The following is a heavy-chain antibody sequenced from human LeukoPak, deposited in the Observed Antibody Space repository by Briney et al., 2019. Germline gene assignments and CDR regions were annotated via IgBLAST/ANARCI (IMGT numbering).Heavy chain of an antibody. D-gene: IGHD6-25*01. CDR2: INPSGGST. J-gene: IGHJ4*02. CDR1: EYTFTSDY. CDR3: ARWAAATFDY. Sequence: TSPKISCQAYEYTFTSDYMHFVRQCPDHRLERRGIINPSGGSTSYAQKFQGRVTMTRDMSTSTVYMELSSLRSEDTAVYYCARWAAATFDYWGQGTLVTVSS. V-gene: IGHV1-46*01.